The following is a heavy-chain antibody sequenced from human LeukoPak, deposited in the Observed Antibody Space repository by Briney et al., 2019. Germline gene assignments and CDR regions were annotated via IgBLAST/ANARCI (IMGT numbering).Heavy chain of an antibody. CDR3: AKGSSGWYKVPFDY. V-gene: IGHV3-9*03. J-gene: IGHJ4*02. CDR2: ISWNSGSI. CDR1: GFTFDDYA. D-gene: IGHD6-19*01. Sequence: GGSLRLSCAASGFTFDDYATHWVRQAPGKGLEWVSGISWNSGSIGYVDSVKGRFTISRDNAKNSLYLQMNSLRAEDMALYYCAKGSSGWYKVPFDYWGQGTLVTVSS.